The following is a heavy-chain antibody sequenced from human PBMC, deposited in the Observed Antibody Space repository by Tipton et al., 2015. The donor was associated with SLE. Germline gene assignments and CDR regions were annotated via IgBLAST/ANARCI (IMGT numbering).Heavy chain of an antibody. J-gene: IGHJ4*02. CDR1: GGSISSGSYY. Sequence: TLSLTCTVSGGSISSGSYYWSWIRQPAGKGLEWIGRIYTSGSTNYNPSLKSRVTISVDTSKNQFSLNLSSVTAADTAVYYCARYFYDSSGVCLFDLWGQGTLVTVSS. D-gene: IGHD3-22*01. CDR2: IYTSGST. CDR3: ARYFYDSSGVCLFDL. V-gene: IGHV4-61*02.